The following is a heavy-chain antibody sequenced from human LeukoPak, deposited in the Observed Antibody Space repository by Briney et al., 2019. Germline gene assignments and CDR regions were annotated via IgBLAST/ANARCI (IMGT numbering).Heavy chain of an antibody. CDR2: IRYDGSSK. V-gene: IGHV3-30*02. D-gene: IGHD4-17*01. Sequence: PGGSLRLSCAASGFTFSSYGMHWVRQAPGKGLEWVAFIRYDGSSKYYADSVKGRFTISRDNSKNTLYLQMNSLRAEDTAVYYCAKDRGYGDYPYYYYGMDVWGQGTTVTVSS. J-gene: IGHJ6*02. CDR3: AKDRGYGDYPYYYYGMDV. CDR1: GFTFSSYG.